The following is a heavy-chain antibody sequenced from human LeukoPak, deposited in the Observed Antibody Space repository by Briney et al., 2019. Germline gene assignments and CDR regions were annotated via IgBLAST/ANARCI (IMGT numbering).Heavy chain of an antibody. D-gene: IGHD1-26*01. CDR2: ISGSGIGT. V-gene: IGHV3-23*01. CDR1: GFTLSGYA. Sequence: GGSLRLSCAASGFTLSGYAMSWVRQAPGKGLEWVSLISGSGIGTYYADSVKGRFTISRDTSKNTLYLQMNSLRAEDTAVHYCAIQGDSGSYGHWGQGTLVSVSS. CDR3: AIQGDSGSYGH. J-gene: IGHJ4*02.